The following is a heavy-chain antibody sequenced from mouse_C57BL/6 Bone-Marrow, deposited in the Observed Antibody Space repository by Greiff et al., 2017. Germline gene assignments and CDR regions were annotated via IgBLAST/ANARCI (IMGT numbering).Heavy chain of an antibody. CDR3: ARPSLLWLRRAFAY. CDR1: GYTFTSYW. V-gene: IGHV1-55*01. CDR2: IYPGSGST. J-gene: IGHJ3*01. Sequence: QVQLQQPGAELVKPGASVKMSCKASGYTFTSYWITWVKQRPGQGLEWIGDIYPGSGSTNYNEKFKSKATLTVDTSSSTAHMQLSSLTSEDSAVYYCARPSLLWLRRAFAYWGQGTLVTVSA. D-gene: IGHD2-2*01.